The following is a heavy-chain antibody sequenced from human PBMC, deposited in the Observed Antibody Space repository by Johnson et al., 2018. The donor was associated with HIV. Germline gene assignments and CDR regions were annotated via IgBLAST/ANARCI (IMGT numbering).Heavy chain of an antibody. CDR2: IKQDGSEK. CDR1: GFTFSSYW. CDR3: ARYNSGWDPHAFDI. V-gene: IGHV3-7*01. D-gene: IGHD6-19*01. Sequence: VQLVESGGGLVQPGGSLRLSCAASGFTFSSYWMSWVRQAPGKGLEWVANIKQDGSEKYYVDSVMGRFTISRDNAKNRLFLQMDSLRDEDTAFYYCARYNSGWDPHAFDIWGQGTMVTISS. J-gene: IGHJ3*02.